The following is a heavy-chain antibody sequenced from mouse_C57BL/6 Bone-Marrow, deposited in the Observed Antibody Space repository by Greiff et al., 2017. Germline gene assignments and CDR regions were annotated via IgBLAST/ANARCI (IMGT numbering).Heavy chain of an antibody. D-gene: IGHD4-1*01. Sequence: EVMLVESEGGLVQPGSSMKLSCTASGFTFSDYYMAWVRQVPEKGLEWVANINYDGSSTYYLDSLKSRFIISRDNAKNILYLQMSSLKSEDTATYYCARAGANWEAYWGQGTLVTVSA. J-gene: IGHJ3*01. CDR3: ARAGANWEAY. CDR1: GFTFSDYY. CDR2: INYDGSST. V-gene: IGHV5-16*01.